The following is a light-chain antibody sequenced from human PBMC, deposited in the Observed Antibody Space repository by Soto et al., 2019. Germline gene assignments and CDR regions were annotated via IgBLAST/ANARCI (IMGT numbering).Light chain of an antibody. CDR1: QSISRW. Sequence: DIQMTQSPSTLSAYVGDRVTITCLASQSISRWLAWYQQRPGKAPKILIFDASTLKSGVPSRFSGSGSGTEFTLTISSLQPDDFATYYCQQYSSYSTWTFGQGTEVEVK. V-gene: IGKV1-5*01. CDR2: DAS. CDR3: QQYSSYSTWT. J-gene: IGKJ1*01.